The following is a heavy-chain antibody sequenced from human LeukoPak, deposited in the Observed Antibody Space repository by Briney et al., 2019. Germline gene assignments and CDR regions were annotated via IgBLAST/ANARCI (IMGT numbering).Heavy chain of an antibody. CDR2: ISHNGGNT. CDR3: ARDSRYYYDSSGSKYFQH. D-gene: IGHD3-22*01. V-gene: IGHV3-30-3*01. CDR1: GFTFSNSA. J-gene: IGHJ1*01. Sequence: PGMSLRLSCAASGFTFSNSAMHWVRQAPGKGLEWVAVISHNGGNTYYADSVKGRFTISRDNAKNSLYLQMNSLRAEDTAVYYCARDSRYYYDSSGSKYFQHWGQGTLVTVSS.